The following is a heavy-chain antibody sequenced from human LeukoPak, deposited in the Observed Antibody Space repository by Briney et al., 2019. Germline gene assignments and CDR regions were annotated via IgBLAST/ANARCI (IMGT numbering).Heavy chain of an antibody. D-gene: IGHD2/OR15-2a*01. V-gene: IGHV3-33*01. CDR2: IWYDGSNE. Sequence: GGSLRLSCEASGFSFSNSGMHWVRQAPGKGLEWVAVIWYDGSNEYHADAVKGRFPISRDNSKNTVHLQMNSLRVEDTSVYFCAREISMFLNAFDLWGQGTLVTVTS. J-gene: IGHJ3*01. CDR1: GFSFSNSG. CDR3: AREISMFLNAFDL.